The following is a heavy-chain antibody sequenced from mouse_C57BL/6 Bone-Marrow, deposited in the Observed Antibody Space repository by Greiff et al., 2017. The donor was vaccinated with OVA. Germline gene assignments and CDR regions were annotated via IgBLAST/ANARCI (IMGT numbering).Heavy chain of an antibody. J-gene: IGHJ4*01. V-gene: IGHV1-64*01. CDR3: ARPSDYYGSSYDAMDY. CDR2: IHPNSGST. Sequence: VQLVESGAELVKPGASVKLSCKASGYTFTSYWMHWVKQRPGQGLEWIGMIHPNSGSTNYNEKFKSKATLTVDKSSSTAYMQLSSLTSEDSAVYYCARPSDYYGSSYDAMDYWGQGTSVTVSS. D-gene: IGHD1-1*01. CDR1: GYTFTSYW.